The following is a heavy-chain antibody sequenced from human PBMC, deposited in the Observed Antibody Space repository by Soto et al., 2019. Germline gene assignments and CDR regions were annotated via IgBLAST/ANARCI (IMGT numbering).Heavy chain of an antibody. CDR2: INPDSGVT. D-gene: IGHD2-8*01. V-gene: IGHV1-2*02. CDR1: GYTFTSYY. CDR3: ARDRGVRDV. J-gene: IGHJ6*02. Sequence: QVQLVQSGAEVKKPGASVKVSCKASGYTFTSYYMHGVRQAPGQGLEWMGWINPDSGVTYYPHKFQDRVTMTRDTSTSTAYMELSRLTSDDTALYYCARDRGVRDVWGQGTTVIVSS.